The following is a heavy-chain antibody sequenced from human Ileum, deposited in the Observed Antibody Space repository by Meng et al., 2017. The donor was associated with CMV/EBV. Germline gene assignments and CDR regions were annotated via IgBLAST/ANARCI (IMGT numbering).Heavy chain of an antibody. CDR2: INSNTGSP. D-gene: IGHD5-12*01. Sequence: VSCKASGYIFTPYSMSWFRQAPGQGLEWMGWINSNTGSPAYVQGLTGRFVISWDPSVSTAYLQISSLQVEDTAVYFCATGATYYFDYWGQGTLVTVSS. V-gene: IGHV7-4-1*02. J-gene: IGHJ4*02. CDR1: GYIFTPYS. CDR3: ATGATYYFDY.